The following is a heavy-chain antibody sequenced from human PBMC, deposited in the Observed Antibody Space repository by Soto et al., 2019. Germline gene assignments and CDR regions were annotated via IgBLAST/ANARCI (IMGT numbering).Heavy chain of an antibody. Sequence: ASVKVSCKASGYTFTSYAMHWVRQAPGQRLEWMGWINAGNGNTKYSQKFQGRVTITRDTSASTAYMDLSSLRSEDTAVYYCARDLYRRAWEWSWNNWFDPWGQGTLVTVSS. CDR3: ARDLYRRAWEWSWNNWFDP. CDR1: GYTFTSYA. D-gene: IGHD3-3*01. CDR2: INAGNGNT. V-gene: IGHV1-3*01. J-gene: IGHJ5*02.